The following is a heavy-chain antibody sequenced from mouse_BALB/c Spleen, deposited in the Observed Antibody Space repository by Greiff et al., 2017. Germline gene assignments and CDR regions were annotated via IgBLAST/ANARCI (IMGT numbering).Heavy chain of an antibody. D-gene: IGHD2-4*01. J-gene: IGHJ4*01. CDR1: GFTFSDYG. CDR3: ARDWDYDGYYAMDY. Sequence: DVMLVESGGGLVQPGGSRKLSCAASGFTFSDYGMAWVRQAPGKGPEWVAFISNLAYSIYYADTVTGRFTISRENAKNTLYLEMSSLRSEDTAMYYCARDWDYDGYYAMDYWGQGTSVTVSS. V-gene: IGHV5-15*02. CDR2: ISNLAYSI.